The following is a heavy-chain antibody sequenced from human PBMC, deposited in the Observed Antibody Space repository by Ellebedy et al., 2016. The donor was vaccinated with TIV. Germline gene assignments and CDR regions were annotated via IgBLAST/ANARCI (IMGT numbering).Heavy chain of an antibody. CDR1: GFTFSRYW. D-gene: IGHD3/OR15-3a*01. CDR2: IYTDGSST. CDR3: ARRSTDFAFDS. J-gene: IGHJ4*02. V-gene: IGHV3-74*01. Sequence: PGGSLRLSCAASGFTFSRYWMHWVRQAPGKGLEWVSRIYTDGSSTNYADSVKGRFTISRDNAKNTLYLQMNSLRAEDTAVYFCARRSTDFAFDSWGQGTLVTVSS.